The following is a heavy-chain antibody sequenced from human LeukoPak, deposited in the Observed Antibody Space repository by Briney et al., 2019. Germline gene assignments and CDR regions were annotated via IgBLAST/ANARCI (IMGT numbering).Heavy chain of an antibody. J-gene: IGHJ3*01. Sequence: GGSLRLSCAASGFTFSVAAMTWVRPAPGKGLEWVSLIGASGESTYYADSVKGRFTISRDNPTNTLSLQMNSLRVEDTAMYFCAKDIQLSTWGLGTMVTVSS. CDR2: IGASGEST. CDR3: AKDIQLST. V-gene: IGHV3-23*01. CDR1: GFTFSVAA. D-gene: IGHD5-24*01.